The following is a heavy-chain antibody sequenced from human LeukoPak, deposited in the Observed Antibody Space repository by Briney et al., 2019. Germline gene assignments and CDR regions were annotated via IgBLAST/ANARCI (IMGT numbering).Heavy chain of an antibody. D-gene: IGHD2-2*01. CDR3: ARGTSYYYYGMDV. J-gene: IGHJ6*02. CDR1: GGSISSDGYS. CDR2: IYHSGST. Sequence: SETLSLTCAVSGGSISSDGYSWSWIRQPPGKGLEWIGYIYHSGSTYYNPSLKSRVTISVDRSKNQFSLKLSSVTAADTAVYYCARGTSYYYYGMDVWGQGTTVTVSS. V-gene: IGHV4-30-2*01.